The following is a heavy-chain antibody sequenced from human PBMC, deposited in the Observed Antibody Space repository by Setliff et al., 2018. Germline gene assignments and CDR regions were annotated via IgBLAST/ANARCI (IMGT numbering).Heavy chain of an antibody. V-gene: IGHV4-4*07. CDR1: GGSISSYY. J-gene: IGHJ6*03. Sequence: SETLSLTCTVSGGSISSYYWSWIRQPAGXXXXXXXXXXXXXXXXXXXXXXXXXTXSXXXSKNQFSLKLNSVTAADMAVYYCAREQWLDPPGYYYMDVWAKGTTVTVSS. CDR2: XXXXXXX. D-gene: IGHD6-19*01. CDR3: AREQWLDPPGYYYMDV.